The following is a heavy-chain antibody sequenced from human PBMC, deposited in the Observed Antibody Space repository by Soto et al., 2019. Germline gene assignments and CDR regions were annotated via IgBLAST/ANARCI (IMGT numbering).Heavy chain of an antibody. CDR3: ARWSCSSTSCPVTD. Sequence: SETLSLTCAVSGGSISSGGYSWSWIRQPPGKGLEWIGYIYYSGSTNYNPSLKSRVTISVDTSKNQFSLKLSSVTAADTAVYYCARWSCSSTSCPVTDWGQGTLVTVSS. CDR2: IYYSGST. D-gene: IGHD2-2*01. CDR1: GGSISSGGYS. V-gene: IGHV4-61*08. J-gene: IGHJ4*02.